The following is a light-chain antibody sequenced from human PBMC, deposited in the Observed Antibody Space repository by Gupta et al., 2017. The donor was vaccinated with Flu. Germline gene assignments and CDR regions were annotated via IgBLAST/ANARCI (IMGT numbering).Light chain of an antibody. V-gene: IGKV1-5*03. CDR2: KAS. J-gene: IGKJ1*01. CDR1: QSSSSW. Sequence: DIQMTQSPSTLSASVGDRVTITCRASQSSSSWLSWYQQKPGKAPKLLIYKASSLESGVPSRFSGSGAGTEFTLASSSLQPDDFTTYYCQQYNSYSVTFGQGTKVEIK. CDR3: QQYNSYSVT.